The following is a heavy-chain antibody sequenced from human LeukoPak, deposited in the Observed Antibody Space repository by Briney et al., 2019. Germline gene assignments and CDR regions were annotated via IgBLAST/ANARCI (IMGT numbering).Heavy chain of an antibody. Sequence: GGSLRLSCAAARLTFRSHSMNWVRQAPGKGLGWVSSISSSSSYIYYADSVKGRFTISRDNARNSQYLQMNSLRAEDTTLYYGAREQLGLITFGGVIALGQGTLVIVSS. V-gene: IGHV3-21*01. J-gene: IGHJ5*02. CDR2: ISSSSSYI. D-gene: IGHD3-16*02. CDR1: RLTFRSHS. CDR3: AREQLGLITFGGVIA.